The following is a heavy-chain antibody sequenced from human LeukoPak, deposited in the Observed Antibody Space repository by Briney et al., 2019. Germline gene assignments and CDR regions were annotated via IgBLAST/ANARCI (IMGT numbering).Heavy chain of an antibody. J-gene: IGHJ6*02. CDR2: IYSGGST. D-gene: IGHD3-10*01. CDR3: ARDTGITMVRGVINYYYYYGMDV. V-gene: IGHV3-66*01. Sequence: GGSLRLSCAASGFTVSSNSMSWVRQAPGKGLERVSAIYSGGSTYYADSVKGRFTISRDNSKNTLYLQMNSLRAEDTAVYYCARDTGITMVRGVINYYYYYGMDVWGQGTTVTVSS. CDR1: GFTVSSNS.